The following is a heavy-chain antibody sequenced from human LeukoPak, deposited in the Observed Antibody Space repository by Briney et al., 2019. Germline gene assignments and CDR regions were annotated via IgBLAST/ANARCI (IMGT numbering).Heavy chain of an antibody. V-gene: IGHV1-8*03. D-gene: IGHD2-21*01. CDR2: MNPNSGNT. CDR3: ARVGFGYCGGDCYAFDI. J-gene: IGHJ3*02. Sequence: ASVKVSCKASGYTFTGYYMHWVRQATGQGLEWMGWMNPNSGNTGYAQKFQGRVTITRNTSISTAYMELSSLRSEDTAVYYCARVGFGYCGGDCYAFDIWGQGTMVTVSS. CDR1: GYTFTGYY.